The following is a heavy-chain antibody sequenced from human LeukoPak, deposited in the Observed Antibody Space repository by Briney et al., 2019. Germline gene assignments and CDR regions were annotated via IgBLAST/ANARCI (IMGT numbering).Heavy chain of an antibody. D-gene: IGHD2-15*01. J-gene: IGHJ4*02. CDR1: GFTFSIYG. CDR3: AKEPICGGGSCYSRCFDY. CDR2: LIGSGGST. Sequence: GGSLSLSRAASGFTFSIYGMRWVRQPPGKGLGWVSYLIGSGGSTCYADSVNGRFTISRDNSKNTLYLQMNSQRAEDTAVYYCAKEPICGGGSCYSRCFDYWGQGTLVTVSS. V-gene: IGHV3-23*01.